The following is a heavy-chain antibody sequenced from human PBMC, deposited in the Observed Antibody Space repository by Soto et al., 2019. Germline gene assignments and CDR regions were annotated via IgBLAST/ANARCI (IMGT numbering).Heavy chain of an antibody. CDR2: INHSGST. J-gene: IGHJ6*02. CDR3: GRADSGSYDISGYCDYDGMDV. V-gene: IGHV4-34*01. D-gene: IGHD1-26*01. CDR1: GWSFSGYY. Sequence: SETLSLTCAVYGWSFSGYYWSWIRQPPGKGLGWIGEINHSGSTTYNPSLKSRVTISLDKSKNQISLKLSTVTAADTAVYYCGRADSGSYDISGYCDYDGMDVWGQGTTVTVSS.